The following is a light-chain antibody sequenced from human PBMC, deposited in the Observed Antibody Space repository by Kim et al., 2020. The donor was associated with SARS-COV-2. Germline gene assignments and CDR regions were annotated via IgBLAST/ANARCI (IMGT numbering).Light chain of an antibody. CDR1: SSNIGSNT. CDR2: SNN. J-gene: IGLJ3*02. V-gene: IGLV1-44*01. Sequence: ELTQPPSASGTPGQRVTISCSGSSSNIGSNTVNWYQQLPGTAPKLLIYSNNQRPSGVPDRFSGSKSGTSASLAISGLQSEDEADYYCAAWDDSLNAWV. CDR3: AAWDDSLNAWV.